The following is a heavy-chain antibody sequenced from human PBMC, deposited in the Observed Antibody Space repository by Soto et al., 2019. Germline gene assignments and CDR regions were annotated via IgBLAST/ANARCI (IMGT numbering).Heavy chain of an antibody. V-gene: IGHV1-18*01. CDR1: GYTFTNYG. Sequence: QVQLVQSGAEVKKPGASVKVSCKASGYTFTNYGISWVRQAPGQGLEWMGWISAYNGNTNYAQTVQGRLTMTTDTSTTTAYMELRSLRSDDTAVYYCARAEYSSRWSDSWGQGTLVTVSS. CDR2: ISAYNGNT. D-gene: IGHD6-13*01. J-gene: IGHJ4*02. CDR3: ARAEYSSRWSDS.